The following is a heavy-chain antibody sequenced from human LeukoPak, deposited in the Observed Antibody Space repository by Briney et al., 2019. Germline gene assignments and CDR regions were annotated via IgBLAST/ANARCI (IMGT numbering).Heavy chain of an antibody. V-gene: IGHV6-1*01. Sequence: SQTLSLTCAISGDSVSSNSAAWSWIRQSPSRRLEWLGRTYYRSTWYNDYAVSVKSRITINPDTSKNQFSLQLNSVTPEDTAVYYCARGRVTIFGVVDYFDYWGQGTLVTVSS. CDR2: TYYRSTWYN. D-gene: IGHD3-3*01. CDR3: ARGRVTIFGVVDYFDY. J-gene: IGHJ4*02. CDR1: GDSVSSNSAA.